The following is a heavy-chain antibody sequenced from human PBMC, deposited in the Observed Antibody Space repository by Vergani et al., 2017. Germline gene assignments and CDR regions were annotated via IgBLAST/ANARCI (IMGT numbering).Heavy chain of an antibody. Sequence: EVQLVESGGGLVKPGGSLRLSCAASGFTFSSYSMNWVRQAPGKGLEWVSSISSSSSCMYYADSVKGRFTISRDNAKNSLYLQMNSLRAEDTAVYYCARDGSADAFDIWGQGTMVTVSS. V-gene: IGHV3-21*01. CDR3: ARDGSADAFDI. CDR1: GFTFSSYS. D-gene: IGHD1-26*01. CDR2: ISSSSSCM. J-gene: IGHJ3*02.